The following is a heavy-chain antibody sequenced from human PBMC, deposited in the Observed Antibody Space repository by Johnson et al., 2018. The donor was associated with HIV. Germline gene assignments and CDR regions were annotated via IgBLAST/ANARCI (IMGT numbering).Heavy chain of an antibody. CDR2: INWNGGST. Sequence: VQLVESGGGVVRPGGSLRLSCAASGFTFDDYGMSWVRQAPGKGLEWVSGINWNGGSTGYADSVKGRFTISRDNSKNTLYLQMNSLRAEDTAVYYSAKGERGYSNAFDIWGQGTMVTVSS. CDR3: AKGERGYSNAFDI. V-gene: IGHV3-20*04. J-gene: IGHJ3*02. CDR1: GFTFDDYG. D-gene: IGHD5-18*01.